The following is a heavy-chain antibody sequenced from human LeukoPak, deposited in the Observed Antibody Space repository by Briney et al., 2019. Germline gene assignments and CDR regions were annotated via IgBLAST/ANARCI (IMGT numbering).Heavy chain of an antibody. CDR2: ISGSGGST. J-gene: IGHJ1*01. CDR1: GFTFNNYA. CDR3: AKEYFDWLSPFQH. Sequence: GGSLRLSCAASGFTFNNYALSWVRQAPGKGLEWVSAISGSGGSTYYADSVKGWFTISRDNSKNTLYLQMSSLRAEDTAVYYCAKEYFDWLSPFQHWGQGTLVTVSS. V-gene: IGHV3-23*01. D-gene: IGHD3-9*01.